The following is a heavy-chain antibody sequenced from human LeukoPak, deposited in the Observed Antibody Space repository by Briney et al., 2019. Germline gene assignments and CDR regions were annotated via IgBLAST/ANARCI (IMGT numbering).Heavy chain of an antibody. V-gene: IGHV1-46*01. CDR2: INPSGGNT. D-gene: IGHD3-22*01. CDR1: GYTFTRYY. Sequence: ASVKVSCKASGYTFTRYYLHWVRQAPGQGLEWMGIINPSGGNTSYAQKFQGRVTMTRDTSTSTVYMELSSLRSEDTAVYYCARDDGYDSSGYYYGYFEYWGQGTLVTFSS. CDR3: ARDDGYDSSGYYYGYFEY. J-gene: IGHJ4*02.